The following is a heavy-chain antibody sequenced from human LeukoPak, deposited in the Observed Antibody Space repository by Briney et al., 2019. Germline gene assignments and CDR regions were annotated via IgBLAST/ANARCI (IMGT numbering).Heavy chain of an antibody. D-gene: IGHD3-10*01. CDR2: IYDSGST. CDR3: ASGGPYYYGSGSYPH. V-gene: IGHV4-59*01. J-gene: IGHJ4*02. CDR1: GGSISSYY. Sequence: SETLSLTCTVSGGSISSYYWSWIRQAPGKGVEWIGYIYDSGSTNYNASLKSRVTISVDTSKNQFSLKLSSVTAADTAVYYCASGGPYYYGSGSYPHWGQGTLVTVSS.